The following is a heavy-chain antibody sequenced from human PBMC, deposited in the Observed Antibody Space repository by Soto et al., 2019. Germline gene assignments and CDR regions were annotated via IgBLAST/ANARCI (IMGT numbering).Heavy chain of an antibody. V-gene: IGHV4-59*01. CDR2: VYYSGST. CDR1: GASISSSY. CDR3: ARGYYDSNGQSNTFDI. Sequence: LSLTCTVSGASISSSYWSWIRQSPGKRLEWIGYVYYSGSTKYNPSLKSRVTISVDTSKNQFSLKLSSVTAADTAVYYCARGYYDSNGQSNTFDIWGQGTMVTVSS. J-gene: IGHJ3*02. D-gene: IGHD3-22*01.